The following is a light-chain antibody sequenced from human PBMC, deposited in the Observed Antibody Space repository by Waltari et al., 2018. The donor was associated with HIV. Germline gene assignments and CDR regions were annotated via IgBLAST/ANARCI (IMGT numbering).Light chain of an antibody. J-gene: IGKJ1*01. V-gene: IGKV3D-15*01. Sequence: EIVMTQSPATLSVSPGQRVTLSCRASQNIGANLAWYQQRPGQPPRLLIHGASARDPGIPARFTGRGNGTDFTRQISNLQSDDSGVYYCQQYLDWPPWTFGQGTKV. CDR1: QNIGAN. CDR3: QQYLDWPPWT. CDR2: GAS.